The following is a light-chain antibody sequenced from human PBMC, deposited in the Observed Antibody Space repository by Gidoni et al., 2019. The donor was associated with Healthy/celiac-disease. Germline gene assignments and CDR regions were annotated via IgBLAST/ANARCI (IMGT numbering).Light chain of an antibody. CDR2: DAS. Sequence: EIVLTQSPATLALSPGERATLSCRASQSVSSYLAWYQQKPGQAPRLLIYDASNRATGIPARFSGSGSATDFTLTISSLEPEDFAVYYCQQRSNWPTLTFGQGTKVEIK. CDR3: QQRSNWPTLT. V-gene: IGKV3-11*01. CDR1: QSVSSY. J-gene: IGKJ1*01.